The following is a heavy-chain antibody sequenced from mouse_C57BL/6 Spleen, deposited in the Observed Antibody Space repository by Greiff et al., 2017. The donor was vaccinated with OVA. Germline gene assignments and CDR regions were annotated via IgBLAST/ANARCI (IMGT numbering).Heavy chain of an antibody. CDR2: IDPSDSYT. CDR1: GYTFTSYW. CDR3: ARSRGDDYGYFDY. D-gene: IGHD2-4*01. J-gene: IGHJ2*01. V-gene: IGHV1-50*01. Sequence: QVQLQQPGAELVKPGASVKLSCKASGYTFTSYWMQWVKQRPGQGLEWIGEIDPSDSYTNYNQKFKGKATLTVDTSSSTAYMQLSSLTSEDSAVYYCARSRGDDYGYFDYWGQGTTLTVSS.